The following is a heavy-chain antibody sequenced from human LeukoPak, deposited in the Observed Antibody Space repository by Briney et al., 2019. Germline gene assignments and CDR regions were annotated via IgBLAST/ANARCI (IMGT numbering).Heavy chain of an antibody. CDR1: GFTFSSYW. D-gene: IGHD6-19*01. V-gene: IGHV3-74*01. Sequence: PGGSLRLSCAASGFTFSSYWMHWVRQAPGEGPVWLARINSDGYSISYADSVKGRFTISRDNAKNTLYLQMNTLRAEDTAIYYCARAMAVAGTDSWGQGTLVTVSS. J-gene: IGHJ4*02. CDR2: INSDGYSI. CDR3: ARAMAVAGTDS.